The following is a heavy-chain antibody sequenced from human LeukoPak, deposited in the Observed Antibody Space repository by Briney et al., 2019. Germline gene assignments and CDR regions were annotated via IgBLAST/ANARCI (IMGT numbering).Heavy chain of an antibody. D-gene: IGHD3-22*01. CDR3: ARLFSGYYYDSSGYGPSDN. Sequence: ASVKVSCKASGGTFSSYAISWVRQAPGQGLEWMGGIIPIFGTANYAQKFQGRVTITADESTSTAYMELSSLRSEDTAVYYCARLFSGYYYDSSGYGPSDNWGQGTLVTVSS. V-gene: IGHV1-69*13. CDR2: IIPIFGTA. CDR1: GGTFSSYA. J-gene: IGHJ4*02.